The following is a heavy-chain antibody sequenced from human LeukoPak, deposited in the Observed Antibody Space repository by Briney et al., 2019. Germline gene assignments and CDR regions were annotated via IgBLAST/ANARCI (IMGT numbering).Heavy chain of an antibody. J-gene: IGHJ6*03. CDR1: GFTFSSYA. Sequence: GSLRLSCAASGFTFSSYAMSWVRQGPGKGLEWVSGISGSGGNIYYTDSVKGRFTISRDNSKNTLYLQMNSLRAEDTAIYYCAKGMATSSSYYYCMDVWGKGTTVTVSS. CDR3: AKGMATSSSYYYCMDV. CDR2: ISGSGGNI. D-gene: IGHD5-24*01. V-gene: IGHV3-23*01.